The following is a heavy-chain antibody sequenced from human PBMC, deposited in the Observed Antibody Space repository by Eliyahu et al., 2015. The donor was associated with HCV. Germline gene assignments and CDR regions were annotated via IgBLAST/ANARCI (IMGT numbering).Heavy chain of an antibody. CDR2: IIPIFGTA. V-gene: IGHV1-69*01. Sequence: QVQLVQSGAEVKKPGSXVXVSCKASGXTFSSYAISWVRQAPGQGLEWMGGIIPIFGTANYAQKFQGRVTITADESTSTAYMELSSLRSEDTAVYYCARYYYDSSGYADAFDIWGQGTMVTVSS. CDR1: GXTFSSYA. D-gene: IGHD3-22*01. J-gene: IGHJ3*02. CDR3: ARYYYDSSGYADAFDI.